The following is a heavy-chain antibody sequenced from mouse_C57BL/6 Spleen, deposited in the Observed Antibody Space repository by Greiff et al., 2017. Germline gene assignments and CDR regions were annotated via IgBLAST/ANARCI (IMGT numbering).Heavy chain of an antibody. Sequence: QVQLQQSGPGLVQPSQSLSITCTVSGFSLTSYGVHWVRQPPGKGLEWLGVIWSGGSTDYNAAFISRLSISKDNSKSQVFFKMNSLQADDTAIYYCAKNDDYDAFAYWGQGTLVTVSA. J-gene: IGHJ3*01. V-gene: IGHV2-4*01. CDR3: AKNDDYDAFAY. CDR2: IWSGGST. CDR1: GFSLTSYG. D-gene: IGHD2-4*01.